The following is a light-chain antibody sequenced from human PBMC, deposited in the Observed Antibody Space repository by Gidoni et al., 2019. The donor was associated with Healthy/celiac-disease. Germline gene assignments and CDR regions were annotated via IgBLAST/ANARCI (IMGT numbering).Light chain of an antibody. Sequence: EIVMTQSPATLSVSPGERATLSCRASQSVSSNLAWYQQKPGQAPRLLIYGASTRATGIPARFSGSGSGTEFTLTISSLQSEDFAVYYCQQYNNWPPWTFGPXDQGGNQT. CDR1: QSVSSN. J-gene: IGKJ1*01. CDR3: QQYNNWPPWT. V-gene: IGKV3-15*01. CDR2: GAS.